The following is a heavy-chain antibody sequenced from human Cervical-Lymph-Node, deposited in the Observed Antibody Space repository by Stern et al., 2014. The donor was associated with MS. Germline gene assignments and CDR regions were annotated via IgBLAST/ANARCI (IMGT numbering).Heavy chain of an antibody. CDR2: IYHTGST. J-gene: IGHJ1*01. CDR1: GDSISTNNW. V-gene: IGHV4-4*02. CDR3: ARGPTSRAAIRSLLWHLEH. D-gene: IGHD2-21*01. Sequence: QVQLQESGPGLVKPSGTLSLTCAVSGDSISTNNWWSWVRQPPGKGLEWIGEIYHTGSTNYNPSLKSRVTISVDKSKNQFSLNLSSVTAADAAVYYCARGPTSRAAIRSLLWHLEHWGQGTLVTVSS.